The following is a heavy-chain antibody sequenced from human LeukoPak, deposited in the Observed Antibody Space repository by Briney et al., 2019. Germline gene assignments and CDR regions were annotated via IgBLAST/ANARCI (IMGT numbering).Heavy chain of an antibody. D-gene: IGHD6-19*01. Sequence: GGSLRLSCAASGFTFNTYWMSWVRQTPGKGLEWVANIKEDGSQKYYVDSVKGRFTISRDNAKNSLFLQMNSLRAEDTAVYHCARGPAVADYFQYYYMDVWGKGTTVTVSS. CDR3: ARGPAVADYFQYYYMDV. CDR1: GFTFNTYW. V-gene: IGHV3-7*01. CDR2: IKEDGSQK. J-gene: IGHJ6*03.